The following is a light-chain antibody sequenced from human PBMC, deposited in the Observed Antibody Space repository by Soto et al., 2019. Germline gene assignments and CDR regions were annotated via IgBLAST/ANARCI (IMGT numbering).Light chain of an antibody. V-gene: IGKV1-39*01. CDR2: AAS. CDR3: QQTYITPQT. CDR1: QSISIY. J-gene: IGKJ1*01. Sequence: DLQMTQSPSSLSASVGDRVTITCRASQSISIYLNWYQQKPGKAPKLLIFAASSLQSGVPSRFSGSGSGTDFTLAISSLQPEDFATYYCQQTYITPQTFGQGTKVEI.